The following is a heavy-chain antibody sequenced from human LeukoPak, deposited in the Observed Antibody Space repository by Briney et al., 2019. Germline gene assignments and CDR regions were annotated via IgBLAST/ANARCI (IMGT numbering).Heavy chain of an antibody. V-gene: IGHV3-21*01. CDR2: MSSSSIYI. J-gene: IGHJ3*02. Sequence: GGSLRLSCAASGFTFSSYTMNWVRQAPGKGLEWVSSMSSSSIYIYYADSVKGRFTISVDNAKKSLYLQMNSLGAEDTAVYYCATESSDAFDIWGQGTMVTVSS. CDR3: ATESSDAFDI. D-gene: IGHD3-10*01. CDR1: GFTFSSYT.